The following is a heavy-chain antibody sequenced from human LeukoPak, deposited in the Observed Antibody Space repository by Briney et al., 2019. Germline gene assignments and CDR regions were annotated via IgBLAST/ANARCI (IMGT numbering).Heavy chain of an antibody. CDR2: ISGGGGST. Sequence: GGSLRLSCAASGFTFRSYAMSWVRQAPGKGLEWVSAISGGGGSTYYADSVRGRFTISRDNSKNSLYLQMNSLRAEDTAVYYCARGSSGIAAAGTVYWGQGTLVTVSS. J-gene: IGHJ4*02. V-gene: IGHV3-23*01. CDR1: GFTFRSYA. CDR3: ARGSSGIAAAGTVY. D-gene: IGHD6-13*01.